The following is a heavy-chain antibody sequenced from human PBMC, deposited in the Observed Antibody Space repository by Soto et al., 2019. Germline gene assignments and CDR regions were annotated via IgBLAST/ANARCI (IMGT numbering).Heavy chain of an antibody. Sequence: XGSLRLSSAASGFTFRSYCMSWVRQAPGKGLDWVANIKQDGSEKYYVDSVKGRFTISRDNAKNSLYLQMNSLRAEDTAVYYCARDSWAYCGGECYPTGYFDYWGQGTLVTVSS. CDR1: GFTFRSYC. D-gene: IGHD2-21*01. CDR2: IKQDGSEK. CDR3: ARDSWAYCGGECYPTGYFDY. J-gene: IGHJ4*02. V-gene: IGHV3-7*03.